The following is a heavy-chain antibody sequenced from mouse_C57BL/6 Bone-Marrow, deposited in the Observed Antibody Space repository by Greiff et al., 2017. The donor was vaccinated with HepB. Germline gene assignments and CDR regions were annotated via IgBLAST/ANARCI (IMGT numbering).Heavy chain of an antibody. CDR1: GYTFTTYP. Sequence: QVHVKQSGAELVKPGASVKMSCKASGYTFTTYPIEWVKQNHGKSLEWIGNFHPYNDDTKYNEKFKGKATLTVEKSSSTVYLELSRLTSDDSAVYYCARRGAYYSNSFDYWGQGTTLTVSS. J-gene: IGHJ2*01. V-gene: IGHV1-47*01. D-gene: IGHD2-5*01. CDR2: FHPYNDDT. CDR3: ARRGAYYSNSFDY.